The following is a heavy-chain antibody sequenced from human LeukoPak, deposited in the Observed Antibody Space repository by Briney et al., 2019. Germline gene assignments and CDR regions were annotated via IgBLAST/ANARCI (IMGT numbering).Heavy chain of an antibody. D-gene: IGHD5-18*01. V-gene: IGHV4-34*01. CDR1: GGSFSGYY. CDR3: AREVDTATNYYFDY. J-gene: IGHJ4*02. CDR2: INHSGST. Sequence: SGTLSLTCAVYGGSFSGYYWSWIRQPPGKGLEWIGEINHSGSTNYNPSLKSRVTISVDTSKNQFSLKLSSVTAADTAVYYCAREVDTATNYYFDYWGQGTLVTVSS.